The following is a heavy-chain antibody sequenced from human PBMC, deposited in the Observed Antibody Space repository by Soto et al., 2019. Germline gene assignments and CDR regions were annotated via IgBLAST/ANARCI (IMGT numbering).Heavy chain of an antibody. J-gene: IGHJ6*02. V-gene: IGHV3-33*01. CDR1: GFTFSSYG. Sequence: PGGSLRLSCAASGFTFSSYGMHWVRQAPGKGLEWVAVIWYDGSNKYYADSVKGRFTISRDNSKNTLYLQMNSLRAEDTAVYYCARDKSPPASPYYYGMDVWGQGTTVTVSS. CDR2: IWYDGSNK. CDR3: ARDKSPPASPYYYGMDV.